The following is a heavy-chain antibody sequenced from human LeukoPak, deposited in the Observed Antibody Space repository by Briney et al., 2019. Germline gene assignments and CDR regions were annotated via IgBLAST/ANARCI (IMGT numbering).Heavy chain of an antibody. V-gene: IGHV4-59*12. CDR1: GGSISSYY. J-gene: IGHJ5*02. CDR2: IHYTGST. Sequence: PSETLSLTCTVSGGSISSYYWSWIRQPPGKGLECIGYIHYTGSTNYNPPLKSRITISVDTSKNQFSLKLSSVTAADTAVYYCASFSGWAYNWFDPWGQGTLVTVSS. D-gene: IGHD6-19*01. CDR3: ASFSGWAYNWFDP.